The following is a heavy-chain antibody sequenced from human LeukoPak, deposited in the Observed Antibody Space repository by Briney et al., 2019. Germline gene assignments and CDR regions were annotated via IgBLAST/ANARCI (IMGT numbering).Heavy chain of an antibody. Sequence: PGGSLRLSCAASGFTFSSYAVSWVRQAPGKGLEWVSAISGSGGSTYYVDSVKGRFTISRDNSKNTLFLQMNSLRAEDTAVYYCVKDRIWGEDYFDYWGQGTLVTVSS. CDR2: ISGSGGST. J-gene: IGHJ4*02. D-gene: IGHD3-16*01. V-gene: IGHV3-23*01. CDR1: GFTFSSYA. CDR3: VKDRIWGEDYFDY.